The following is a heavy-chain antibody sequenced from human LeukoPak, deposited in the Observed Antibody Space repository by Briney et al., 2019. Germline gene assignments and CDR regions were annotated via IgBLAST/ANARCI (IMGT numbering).Heavy chain of an antibody. CDR2: IKQDGSEK. Sequence: GGSLRLSCAASGFTFSSYWMSWVRQAPGKGLEWVANIKQDGSEKYYVDSVKGRFTISRDNAKNSLYLQMNSLRAEDTAVYYCARCIAVAGNGKNNWFDPWGQGTLVTVSS. CDR3: ARCIAVAGNGKNNWFDP. J-gene: IGHJ5*02. CDR1: GFTFSSYW. D-gene: IGHD6-19*01. V-gene: IGHV3-7*01.